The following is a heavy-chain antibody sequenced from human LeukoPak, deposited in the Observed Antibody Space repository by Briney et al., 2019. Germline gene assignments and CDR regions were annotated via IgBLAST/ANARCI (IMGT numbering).Heavy chain of an antibody. CDR1: GGSISSYY. CDR3: ARQHYYDSSGRAFDY. J-gene: IGHJ4*02. Sequence: SETLSLTCTVSGGSISSYYWSWIRQPPGKGLEWIGYIYYSGSTNYNPSLKSRVTISVDTSKNQFSLKLSSVTAADTAVYYCARQHYYDSSGRAFDYWGQGTLVTVSS. D-gene: IGHD3-22*01. V-gene: IGHV4-59*08. CDR2: IYYSGST.